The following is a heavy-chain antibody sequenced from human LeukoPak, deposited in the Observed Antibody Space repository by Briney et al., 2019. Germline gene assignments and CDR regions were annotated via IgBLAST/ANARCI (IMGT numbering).Heavy chain of an antibody. CDR3: AREGYWRSFFDY. D-gene: IGHD1-1*01. CDR1: GGSFSGYY. Sequence: SETLSLTCAVYGGSFSGYYWSWIRQPPGKGLEWIGEINHSGSTNYNPSLKSRVTISVDTSKNQFSLQLNSVTPEDTAVYYCAREGYWRSFFDYWGQGTLVTVSS. CDR2: INHSGST. J-gene: IGHJ4*02. V-gene: IGHV4-34*01.